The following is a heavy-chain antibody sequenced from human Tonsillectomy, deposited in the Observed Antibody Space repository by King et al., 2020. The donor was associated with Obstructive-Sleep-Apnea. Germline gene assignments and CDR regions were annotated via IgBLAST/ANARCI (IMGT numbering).Heavy chain of an antibody. CDR3: ARDEEGVKNTLSYNGFDA. Sequence: VQLVQSGPEVKRPGASVMVSCKASGYTLSNFGLRWLRQAPAQGLEWLGWISGYNGNTRHGQKIQGRVTLTTDTSTSTAHMELRSLRSDDTAVYYCARDEEGVKNTLSYNGFDAWRPGTLVTVSS. V-gene: IGHV1-18*01. CDR1: GYTLSNFG. J-gene: IGHJ5*02. D-gene: IGHD5-24*01. CDR2: ISGYNGNT.